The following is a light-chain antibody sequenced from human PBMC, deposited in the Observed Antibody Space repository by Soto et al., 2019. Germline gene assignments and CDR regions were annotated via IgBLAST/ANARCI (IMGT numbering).Light chain of an antibody. CDR1: SYNIGAGYD. J-gene: IGLJ2*01. CDR3: QSYDSSLTVV. Sequence: QSVLTQPPSVSGAPGQRVTISCTGSSYNIGAGYDVHWYQQFPGTTPKFLIYGNTNRPSGVPDRFSASKSGTSASLDITGLQAEDEAEYFCQSYDSSLTVVFGGGTKLTVL. CDR2: GNT. V-gene: IGLV1-40*01.